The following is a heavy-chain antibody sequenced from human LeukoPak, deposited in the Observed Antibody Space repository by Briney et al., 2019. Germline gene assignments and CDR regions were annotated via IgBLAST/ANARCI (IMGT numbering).Heavy chain of an antibody. Sequence: GGSLRLSCAASGFTFSSYAMSWVRQAPGKGLEWVSAISGSGDITYYADSVTGRFTISRDNSKDTLFLQMHSLRPGDTAVYYCVREDTPATANYWGQGTLVTISS. D-gene: IGHD2-21*02. V-gene: IGHV3-23*01. CDR2: ISGSGDIT. J-gene: IGHJ4*02. CDR1: GFTFSSYA. CDR3: VREDTPATANY.